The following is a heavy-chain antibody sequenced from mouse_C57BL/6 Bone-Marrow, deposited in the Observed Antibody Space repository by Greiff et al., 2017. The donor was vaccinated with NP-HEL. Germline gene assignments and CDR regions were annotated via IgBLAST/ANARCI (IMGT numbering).Heavy chain of an antibody. Sequence: QVQLKQPGAELVMPGASVKLSCKASGYTFTSYWMHWVKQRPGQGLEWIGEIDPSDSYTNYNQKFKGKSTLTVDKSSSTAYMQLSSLTSEDSAVYYCARGNYEKGFDYWGQGTTLTVSS. CDR2: IDPSDSYT. CDR3: ARGNYEKGFDY. V-gene: IGHV1-69*01. J-gene: IGHJ2*01. CDR1: GYTFTSYW. D-gene: IGHD2-1*01.